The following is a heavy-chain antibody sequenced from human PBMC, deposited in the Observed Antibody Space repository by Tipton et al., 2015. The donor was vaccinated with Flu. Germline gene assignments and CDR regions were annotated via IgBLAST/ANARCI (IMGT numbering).Heavy chain of an antibody. CDR3: ARGARIPYYFNY. V-gene: IGHV4-61*02. CDR1: GGSISSSTFY. J-gene: IGHJ4*02. D-gene: IGHD2-2*01. Sequence: TLSLTCTVSGGSISSSTFYWGWIRQPAGKGLEWIGRMYTNGDTNTNPSLKSRVSISLDTSKNQFSLELSSVTTADTAVYYCARGARIPYYFNYWGPGTLVTVSS. CDR2: MYTNGDT.